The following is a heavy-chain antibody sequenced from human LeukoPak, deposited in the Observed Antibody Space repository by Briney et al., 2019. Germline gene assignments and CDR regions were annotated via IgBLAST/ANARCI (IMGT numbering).Heavy chain of an antibody. CDR2: IKTDGSIT. J-gene: IGHJ4*02. CDR1: GFSFSVYW. CDR3: AKQTLSSGLDY. Sequence: GGSLRLSCAASGFSFSVYWMHWVRPAPGKGPVWVSRIKTDGSITDYADSVKGRFTISRDNSKNTLYLQMDSLRAEDTAVYYCAKQTLSSGLDYWGQGTLVTVSS. V-gene: IGHV3-74*01. D-gene: IGHD6-19*01.